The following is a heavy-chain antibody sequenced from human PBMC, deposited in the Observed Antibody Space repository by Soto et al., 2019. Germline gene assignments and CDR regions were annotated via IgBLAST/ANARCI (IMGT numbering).Heavy chain of an antibody. Sequence: SETLSLTCTVSGGSISSYYWSWIRQPPGKGLEWIGYIYYSGSTNYSPSLKSRVTISVDTSKNRFSLKLSSVTAADTAIYYCARRYGYAFDIWGQGTMVTVSS. CDR3: ARRYGYAFDI. V-gene: IGHV4-59*08. J-gene: IGHJ3*02. CDR1: GGSISSYY. D-gene: IGHD5-18*01. CDR2: IYYSGST.